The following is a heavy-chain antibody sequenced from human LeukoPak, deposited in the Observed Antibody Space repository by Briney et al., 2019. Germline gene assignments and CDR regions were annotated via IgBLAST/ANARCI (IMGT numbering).Heavy chain of an antibody. V-gene: IGHV3-20*04. J-gene: IGHJ1*01. Sequence: GGSLRLSCAASGFTFDDYGMSWVRQAPGKGLEWVSGINWNGGSTGYADSVKGRFTISRDNAKNSLYLQMNGLRAEDTALYYCAREGVTSSLYAEYFQHWGQGTLVTVSS. D-gene: IGHD3-10*01. CDR3: AREGVTSSLYAEYFQH. CDR1: GFTFDDYG. CDR2: INWNGGST.